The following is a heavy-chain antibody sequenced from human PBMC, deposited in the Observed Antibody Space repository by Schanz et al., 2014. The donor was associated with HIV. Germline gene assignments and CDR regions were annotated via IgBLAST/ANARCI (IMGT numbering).Heavy chain of an antibody. Sequence: VQLVESGGGVVQPGRSLRLSCAASGFTFSSDGMHWVRQAPGKGLEWVSIISARGGDTYYADSVKGRFTISRDNSKNTLFLQMDSLRAEDTAVYYCAKDPELTAITGYFDYWGQGTLVTVSS. CDR2: ISARGGDT. V-gene: IGHV3-23*04. CDR3: AKDPELTAITGYFDY. J-gene: IGHJ4*02. D-gene: IGHD4-4*01. CDR1: GFTFSSDG.